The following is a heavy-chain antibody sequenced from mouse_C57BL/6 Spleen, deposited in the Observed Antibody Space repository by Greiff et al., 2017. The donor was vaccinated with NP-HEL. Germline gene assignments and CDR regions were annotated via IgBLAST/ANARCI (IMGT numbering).Heavy chain of an antibody. Sequence: VQLQQSGAELAKPGASVKLSCKASGYTFTSYWMHWVKQRPGQGLEWIGYINPSSGYTNYNQKFKDKATLTADKSSSTAYMQLSSLTYEDSAVYCCARDRSPLYAMDYWGQGTSVTVSS. J-gene: IGHJ4*01. CDR2: INPSSGYT. V-gene: IGHV1-7*01. D-gene: IGHD3-2*01. CDR3: ARDRSPLYAMDY. CDR1: GYTFTSYW.